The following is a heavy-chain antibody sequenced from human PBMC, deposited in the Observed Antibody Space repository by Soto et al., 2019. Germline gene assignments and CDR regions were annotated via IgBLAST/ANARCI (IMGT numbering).Heavy chain of an antibody. Sequence: PGGSLRLSCAASGFSFSSYPINWVRQAPGRGLEWVSYISSSSGVIYYVESVKGRFTISRDNAKNSLYLQMNNLRDEDTAVYYCERGPGNGHLFDYWGHGTQVTVSS. CDR1: GFSFSSYP. CDR3: ERGPGNGHLFDY. J-gene: IGHJ4*01. V-gene: IGHV3-48*02. D-gene: IGHD2-8*01. CDR2: ISSSSGVI.